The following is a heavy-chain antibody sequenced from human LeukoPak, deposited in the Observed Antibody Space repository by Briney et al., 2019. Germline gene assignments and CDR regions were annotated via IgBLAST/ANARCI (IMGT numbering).Heavy chain of an antibody. Sequence: SVKVSCKASGGTFSSYAISWVRQAPGQGLEWMGGIIPIFGTANYAQKFQGRVTITADKSTSTAYMELSSLRSEDTAVYYCARDYGGSYYPGYWGQGTLVTVSS. J-gene: IGHJ4*02. CDR2: IIPIFGTA. CDR1: GGTFSSYA. V-gene: IGHV1-69*06. D-gene: IGHD1-26*01. CDR3: ARDYGGSYYPGY.